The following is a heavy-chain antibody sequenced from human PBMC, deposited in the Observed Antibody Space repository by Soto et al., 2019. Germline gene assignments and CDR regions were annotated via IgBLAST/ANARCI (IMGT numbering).Heavy chain of an antibody. CDR2: IYPGDSDT. CDR3: ARQWSSGWHTPSAIGAGMDV. V-gene: IGHV5-51*01. J-gene: IGHJ6*02. CDR1: GYSFTSYW. Sequence: PGESLKISCKGSGYSFTSYWIGWVRQMPGKGLEWMGIIYPGDSDTRYSPSFQGQVTISADKSISTAYLQWSSLKASDTAMYYCARQWSSGWHTPSAIGAGMDVWGQGTTVTVPS. D-gene: IGHD6-19*01.